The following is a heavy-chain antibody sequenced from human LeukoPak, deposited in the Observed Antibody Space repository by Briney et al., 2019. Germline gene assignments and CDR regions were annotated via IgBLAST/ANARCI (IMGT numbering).Heavy chain of an antibody. V-gene: IGHV3-11*04. D-gene: IGHD3-10*01. CDR3: ARGTMVRGPLSAFDI. CDR2: ISGSGSNK. CDR1: GFTFSDYF. Sequence: PGGSLRLSCAASGFTFSDYFMTWIHQAPGKGLEWVSYISGSGSNKYYADSVKGRFTISRDNAKNSLYLQMNSLRAEDTAVYYCARGTMVRGPLSAFDIWGQGTMVTVSS. J-gene: IGHJ3*02.